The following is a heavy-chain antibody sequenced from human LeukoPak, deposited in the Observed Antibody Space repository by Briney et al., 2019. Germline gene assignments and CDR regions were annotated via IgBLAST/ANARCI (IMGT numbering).Heavy chain of an antibody. CDR3: AGGLVTPRGAFDI. D-gene: IGHD2-21*02. CDR2: INNSGST. Sequence: PSETLSLTCAVYGGSFSGYYWSWIRQPPGKGLEWIGEINNSGSTNYNPSLKSRVTISVDTSKNQFSLKLSSVTAADTAVYYCAGGLVTPRGAFDIWGQGTMVTVSS. V-gene: IGHV4-34*01. J-gene: IGHJ3*02. CDR1: GGSFSGYY.